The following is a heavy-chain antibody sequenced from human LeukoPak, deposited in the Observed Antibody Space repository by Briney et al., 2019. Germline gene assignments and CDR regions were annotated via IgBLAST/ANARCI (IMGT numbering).Heavy chain of an antibody. D-gene: IGHD3-3*01. Sequence: GSSVKVSCKASGGTFSSYAISWVRQAPGQGLEWMGRIIPILGIANYAQKFQGRVTITADKSTSTAYMELSSLRSEDTAVYYCARSYYDSSATIFGVVTTYYYYYMDVWGKGTTVTVSS. CDR3: ARSYYDSSATIFGVVTTYYYYYMDV. CDR1: GGTFSSYA. CDR2: IIPILGIA. V-gene: IGHV1-69*04. J-gene: IGHJ6*03.